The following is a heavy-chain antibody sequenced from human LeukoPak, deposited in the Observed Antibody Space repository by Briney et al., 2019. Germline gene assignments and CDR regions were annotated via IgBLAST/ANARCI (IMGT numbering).Heavy chain of an antibody. J-gene: IGHJ4*02. CDR3: ARVDGWELSYDDY. CDR2: ISSSSSTI. D-gene: IGHD1-26*01. V-gene: IGHV3-48*04. CDR1: GFTFSSYA. Sequence: GGSLRLSCAASGFTFSSYAMSWVRQAPGKGLEWVSYISSSSSTIYYADSVKGRFTISRDNAKNSLYLQMNSLRAEDTAVYYCARVDGWELSYDDYWGQGTLVTVSS.